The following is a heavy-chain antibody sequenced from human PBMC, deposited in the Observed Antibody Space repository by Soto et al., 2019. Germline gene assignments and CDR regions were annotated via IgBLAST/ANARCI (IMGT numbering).Heavy chain of an antibody. CDR3: AIGARGGWVAHNWFDP. D-gene: IGHD1-26*01. CDR2: IIPIFGTA. V-gene: IGHV1-69*13. Sequence: GASVKVSCKASGGTFSSYAISWVRQAPGQGLEWMGGIIPIFGTANYAQKFQGRVTITADESTSTAYMELSSLRSEDTAVYYCAIGARGGWVAHNWFDPWGQGTLVTVSS. J-gene: IGHJ5*02. CDR1: GGTFSSYA.